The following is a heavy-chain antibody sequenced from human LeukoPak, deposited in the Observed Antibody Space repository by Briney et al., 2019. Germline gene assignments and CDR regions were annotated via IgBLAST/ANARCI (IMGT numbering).Heavy chain of an antibody. Sequence: SGPTLVNPTQTLTLTCTFSGFSLSTSSMCVSWIRQPPGKALEWLARIDWDDEEYYSTSLKTRLTISKDTSKNQVVLKMTNMDPVDTATYYCARGSYSTSPDAFDIWGQGTMVTVSS. J-gene: IGHJ3*02. D-gene: IGHD2-2*01. CDR2: IDWDDEE. CDR1: GFSLSTSSMC. V-gene: IGHV2-70*11. CDR3: ARGSYSTSPDAFDI.